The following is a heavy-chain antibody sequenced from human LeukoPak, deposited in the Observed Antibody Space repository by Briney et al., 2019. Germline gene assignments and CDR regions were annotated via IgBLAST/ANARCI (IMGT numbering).Heavy chain of an antibody. CDR2: IYPGDSNT. CDR3: ARQPNPDFAY. CDR1: GYSFTKCW. V-gene: IGHV5-51*01. J-gene: IGHJ4*02. Sequence: GESLKISCKGSGYSFTKCWIGWVRQMPGKGLEWMGIIYPGDSNTIYSPSFQGQVTISADKSISTAYLQWSSLKASDTAMYYCARQPNPDFAYWGQGTLVTVSS.